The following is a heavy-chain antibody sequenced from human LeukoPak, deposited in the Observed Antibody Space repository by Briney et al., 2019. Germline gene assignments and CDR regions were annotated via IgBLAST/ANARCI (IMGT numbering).Heavy chain of an antibody. CDR1: GYSFTSYW. CDR3: ARRDGYCSSTSGYADYYYGMDV. CDR2: IYPGDSDT. V-gene: IGHV5-51*01. Sequence: GASLQISCKGSGYSFTSYWIGWVRQLPGKGLEWMGIIYPGDSDTTYSPSFQGQVTISADKSISTAYLQWSSVKASDTAMYYCARRDGYCSSTSGYADYYYGMDVWGQGTTVTVSS. D-gene: IGHD2-2*01. J-gene: IGHJ6*02.